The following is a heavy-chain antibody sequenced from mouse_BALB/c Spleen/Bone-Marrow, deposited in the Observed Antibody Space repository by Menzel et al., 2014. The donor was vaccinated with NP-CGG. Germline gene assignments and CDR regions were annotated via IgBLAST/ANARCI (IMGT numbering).Heavy chain of an antibody. CDR1: GFTFTDYY. Sequence: EVKVVESGGGLVQPGGSLRLSCATSGFTFTDYYMNWVRQPPGKALEWLGFIRNKANGYTTEYSAPVKGRFTISRDNSQSILDLQMNTLRAEDSATYYCARDSRSTVSHFDYWGQGTTLTVSS. D-gene: IGHD1-1*01. CDR3: ARDSRSTVSHFDY. V-gene: IGHV7-3*02. J-gene: IGHJ2*01. CDR2: IRNKANGYTT.